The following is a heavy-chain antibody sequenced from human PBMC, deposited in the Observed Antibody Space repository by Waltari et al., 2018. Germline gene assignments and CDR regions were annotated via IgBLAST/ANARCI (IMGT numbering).Heavy chain of an antibody. CDR1: GFTFSSYA. V-gene: IGHV3-23*01. CDR2: ISGSGGST. D-gene: IGHD5-12*01. J-gene: IGHJ4*02. CDR3: AKRRDGYNRYFDY. Sequence: EVQLLESGGGLVQPGGSLRLSCAASGFTFSSYAMSWVRQAPGKGLAWVSAISGSGGSTYYADSVKGRFTISRDNSKNTLYLQMNSLRAEDTAVYYCAKRRDGYNRYFDYWGQGTLVTVSS.